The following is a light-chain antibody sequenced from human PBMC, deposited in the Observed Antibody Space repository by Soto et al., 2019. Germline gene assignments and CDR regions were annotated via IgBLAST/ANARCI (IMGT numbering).Light chain of an antibody. CDR1: QIISTY. Sequence: DIQMTQSPSSLSESVGDRVTISCRSSQIISTYLNWYQQKPGTAPRLLISRASTVQSGVPPRFSGSGSWRDFTLTISSLRPEDIRTYDCQQSYSSPGTCGPGTRVEI. V-gene: IGKV1-39*01. J-gene: IGKJ1*01. CDR2: RAS. CDR3: QQSYSSPGT.